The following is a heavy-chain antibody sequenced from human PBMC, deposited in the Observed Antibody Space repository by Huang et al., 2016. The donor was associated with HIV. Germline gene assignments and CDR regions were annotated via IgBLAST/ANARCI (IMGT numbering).Heavy chain of an antibody. V-gene: IGHV2-5*02. J-gene: IGHJ3*02. CDR2: IYWDDDK. CDR3: ALTAGTDAFDI. D-gene: IGHD6-19*01. Sequence: QITLKESGPTLVKPTQTLTLTCTFSGFSLSTSGVGVGWIRQPPGKALEGLALIYWDDDKRYSTSLKSRLTITKDTSKNQVVLTMTNMDPVDTATYYCALTAGTDAFDIWGQGTMVTVSS. CDR1: GFSLSTSGVG.